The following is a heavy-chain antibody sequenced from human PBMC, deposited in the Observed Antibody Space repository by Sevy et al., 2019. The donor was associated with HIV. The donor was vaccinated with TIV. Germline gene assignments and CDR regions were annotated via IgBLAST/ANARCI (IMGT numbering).Heavy chain of an antibody. D-gene: IGHD3-3*01. V-gene: IGHV4-4*02. CDR1: GGSISSSNW. J-gene: IGHJ6*02. CDR2: IYHSGNT. CDR3: ARGYDFWSGYSPAHYYYGMDV. Sequence: SETLSLTCAVSGGSISSSNWWSWVRQPPGKGLEWIGEIYHSGNTNYNPSLKSRVTISVDKSKNQFSLKLSSVTAADTAVYYCARGYDFWSGYSPAHYYYGMDVWGQGTTVTVSS.